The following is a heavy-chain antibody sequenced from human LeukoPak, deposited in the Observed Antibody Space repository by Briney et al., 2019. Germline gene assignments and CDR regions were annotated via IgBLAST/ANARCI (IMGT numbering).Heavy chain of an antibody. CDR2: IWYDGSNK. CDR3: ARGSWYYDSSGYYYPSRDAFDI. V-gene: IGHV3-33*01. CDR1: GFTFSSYG. Sequence: GGSLRLSCAASGFTFSSYGMHWVRQAPGKGLEWVAVIWYDGSNKYYADSVKGRFTISRDNSKSTLYLQMNSLRAEDTAVYYCARGSWYYDSSGYYYPSRDAFDIWGQGTMVTVSS. J-gene: IGHJ3*02. D-gene: IGHD3-22*01.